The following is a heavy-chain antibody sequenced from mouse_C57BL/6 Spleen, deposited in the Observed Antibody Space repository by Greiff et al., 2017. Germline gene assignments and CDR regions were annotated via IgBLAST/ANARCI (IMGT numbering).Heavy chain of an antibody. CDR3: ARERIYSVGATSGYFDD. Sequence: VQLQQSGAELVKPGASVKLSCKASGYTFTSYWMHWVKQRPGQGLEWIGNINPSNGDTNYNEKFKSKATLTVDKSSSTAYMQLSSLTYEDSAVYYCARERIYSVGATSGYFDDWGKGTTVTVSS. V-gene: IGHV1-53*01. D-gene: IGHD1-1*01. J-gene: IGHJ1*03. CDR1: GYTFTSYW. CDR2: INPSNGDT.